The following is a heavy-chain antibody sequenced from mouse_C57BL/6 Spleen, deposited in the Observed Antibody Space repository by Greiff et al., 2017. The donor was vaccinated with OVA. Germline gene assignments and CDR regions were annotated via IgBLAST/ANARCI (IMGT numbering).Heavy chain of an antibody. CDR2: IDPETGGT. V-gene: IGHV1-15*01. CDR1: GYTFTDYE. Sequence: VQLQQSGAELVRPGASVTLSCKASGYTFTDYEMHWVKQTPVHGLEWIGAIDPETGGTAYNQKFKGKAILSADKSSSTPYMELRSLTSEDSAVYYCTSGGYTDYWGQGTTLTVSS. CDR3: TSGGYTDY. D-gene: IGHD2-2*01. J-gene: IGHJ2*01.